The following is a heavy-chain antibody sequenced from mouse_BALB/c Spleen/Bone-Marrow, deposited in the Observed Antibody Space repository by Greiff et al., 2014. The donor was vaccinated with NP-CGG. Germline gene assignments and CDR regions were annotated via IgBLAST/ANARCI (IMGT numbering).Heavy chain of an antibody. D-gene: IGHD2-3*01. CDR3: ARWLLPYGLDY. J-gene: IGHJ4*01. CDR1: GFNIKDTY. Sequence: EVQLQQSGAELVKPGASVKLSCTASGFNIKDTYMHWVKQRPEQGLEWIGRIDPANGNTKYDPKFQGKATITADTSSNTAYLQLSSLTSEGTAVYYCARWLLPYGLDYWGQGTSVTVSS. V-gene: IGHV14-3*02. CDR2: IDPANGNT.